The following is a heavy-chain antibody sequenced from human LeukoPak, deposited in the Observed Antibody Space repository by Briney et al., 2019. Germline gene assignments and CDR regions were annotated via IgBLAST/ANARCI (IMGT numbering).Heavy chain of an antibody. D-gene: IGHD3-10*01. CDR3: ARLSPYGSGRKVDP. CDR2: IYYSGSS. V-gene: IGHV4-39*07. CDR1: GGSISSSSYY. J-gene: IGHJ5*02. Sequence: SETLSLTCTVSGGSISSSSYYWGWIRQPPGKGLEWIGSIYYSGSSYYNPSLKSRVTISVDTSKNQFSLKLSSVTAADTAVYYCARLSPYGSGRKVDPWGQGTLVAVSS.